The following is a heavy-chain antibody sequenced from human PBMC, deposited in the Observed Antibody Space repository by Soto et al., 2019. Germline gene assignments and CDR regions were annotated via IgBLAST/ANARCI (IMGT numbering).Heavy chain of an antibody. J-gene: IGHJ4*02. CDR3: AKDNNWNPKKGNFDY. D-gene: IGHD1-1*01. CDR2: ISSSGSTI. CDR1: GFTFSDYY. V-gene: IGHV3-11*01. Sequence: GGSLRLSCAASGFTFSDYYMSWIRQAPGKGLEWVSYISSSGSTIYYADSVKGRFTISRDNAKNSLYLQMNSLRAEDTALYYCAKDNNWNPKKGNFDYWGQGTLVTVSS.